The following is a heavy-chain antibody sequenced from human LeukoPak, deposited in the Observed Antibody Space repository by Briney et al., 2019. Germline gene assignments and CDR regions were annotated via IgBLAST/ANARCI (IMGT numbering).Heavy chain of an antibody. CDR1: GFTFSGYA. CDR3: ARVDWEHLDY. D-gene: IGHD1-26*01. V-gene: IGHV3-30*04. CDR2: ISYDGSNK. J-gene: IGHJ4*02. Sequence: GGSLRLSCAASGFTFSGYAMHWVRQAPGKGLEWVAVISYDGSNKYYADSVKGRFTISRDNSKNTLYLQMNSLRAEDTAVYYCARVDWEHLDYWGLGTLVTVSS.